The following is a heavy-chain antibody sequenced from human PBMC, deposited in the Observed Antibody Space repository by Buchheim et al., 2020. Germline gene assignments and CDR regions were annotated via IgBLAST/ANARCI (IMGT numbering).Heavy chain of an antibody. Sequence: QVQLVESGGGVVQPGRSLRLSCAASGFTFSSYAMHWVRQAPGKGLEWVAVISYDGSNKYYADSVKGRFTISRDNSKNTLYLQMNSLRAEDTAVYYCARVLGADWLDYFDYWGQGTL. CDR2: ISYDGSNK. CDR3: ARVLGADWLDYFDY. CDR1: GFTFSSYA. J-gene: IGHJ4*02. D-gene: IGHD3-9*01. V-gene: IGHV3-30*04.